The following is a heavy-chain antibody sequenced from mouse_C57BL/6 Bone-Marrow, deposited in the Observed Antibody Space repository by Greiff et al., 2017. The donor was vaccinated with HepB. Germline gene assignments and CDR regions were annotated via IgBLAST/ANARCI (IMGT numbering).Heavy chain of an antibody. CDR1: GYTFTSYW. V-gene: IGHV1-69*01. J-gene: IGHJ3*01. CDR3: ARDYDYDGEGFAY. CDR2: IDPSDSYT. Sequence: QVQLQQPGAELVMPGASVKLSCNASGYTFTSYWMHWVKQRPGQGLEWIGEIDPSDSYTNYNQKFKGKSTLTVDKSSSTAYMQLSSLTSEDSAVYYCARDYDYDGEGFAYWGQGTLVTVSA. D-gene: IGHD2-4*01.